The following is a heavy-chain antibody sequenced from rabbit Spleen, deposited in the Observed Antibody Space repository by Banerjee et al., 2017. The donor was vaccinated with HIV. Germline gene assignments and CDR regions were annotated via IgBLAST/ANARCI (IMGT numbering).Heavy chain of an antibody. CDR2: IDTGSSGFT. V-gene: IGHV1S40*01. CDR3: ARDLDGVIGWNFGW. J-gene: IGHJ6*01. D-gene: IGHD4-1*01. CDR1: GVSFSNNYY. Sequence: QSLEESGGDLVKPGASLTLTCTASGVSFSNNYYMCWVRQAPGKGLEWIACIDTGSSGFTYFASWAKGRFTISKTSSTTVTLQVTSLTAADTATYFCARDLDGVIGWNFGWWGPGTLVTVS.